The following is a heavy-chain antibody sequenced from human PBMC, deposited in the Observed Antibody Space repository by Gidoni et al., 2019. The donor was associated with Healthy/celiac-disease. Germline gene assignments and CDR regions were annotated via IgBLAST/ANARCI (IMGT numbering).Heavy chain of an antibody. CDR3: AKGSSSGLPFEDY. Sequence: EVQLLESGGGLVQPGGSLRLSCAASGFTFSSYAMSWVRQAPGKGLEWFSAISGSGGSTYYADSVKGRFTNSRDNSKNTLYLQMNSLRAEDTAVYYCAKGSSSGLPFEDYWGQGTLVTVSS. CDR1: GFTFSSYA. J-gene: IGHJ4*02. CDR2: ISGSGGST. V-gene: IGHV3-23*01. D-gene: IGHD3-22*01.